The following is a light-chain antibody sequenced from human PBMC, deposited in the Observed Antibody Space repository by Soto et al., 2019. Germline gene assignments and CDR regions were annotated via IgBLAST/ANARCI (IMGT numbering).Light chain of an antibody. CDR2: DAS. Sequence: DIQMTQSPSTLSASVGDRETITCRDSQSISSWLAWYQQKPGKAPKLLIYDASSLESGVPSRFSGSGSGTEFTLTISSLQPDDFATYYCQQYNSYPWTFGQGTKVDIK. CDR3: QQYNSYPWT. CDR1: QSISSW. V-gene: IGKV1-5*01. J-gene: IGKJ1*01.